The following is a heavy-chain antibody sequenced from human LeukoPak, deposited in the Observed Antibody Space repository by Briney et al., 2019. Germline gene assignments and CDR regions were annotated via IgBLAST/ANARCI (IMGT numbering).Heavy chain of an antibody. CDR3: AADRYDSSGYYHFDY. J-gene: IGHJ4*02. CDR2: IVVGSGNT. Sequence: GASVKVSCKASGFTFTSSAMQCVRQARGQRLEWIGWIVVGSGNTNYAQKFQERVTITRDMSTSTAYMELSSLRSEDTAVYYCAADRYDSSGYYHFDYWGQGTLVTVSS. V-gene: IGHV1-58*02. D-gene: IGHD3-22*01. CDR1: GFTFTSSA.